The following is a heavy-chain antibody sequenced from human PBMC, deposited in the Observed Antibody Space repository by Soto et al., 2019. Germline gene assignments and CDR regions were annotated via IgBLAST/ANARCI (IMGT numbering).Heavy chain of an antibody. CDR2: ISSSSSYT. J-gene: IGHJ4*02. V-gene: IGHV3-11*06. D-gene: IGHD3-22*01. CDR3: AGYYYDSSGYYSGFDY. CDR1: GFTFSDYY. Sequence: PGGSLRLSCAASGFTFSDYYVSWIRQAPGKGLEWVSYISSSSSYTNYADSVKGRFTISRDNAKNSLYLQMNSLRAEDTAVYYCAGYYYDSSGYYSGFDYWGQGTLVTVSS.